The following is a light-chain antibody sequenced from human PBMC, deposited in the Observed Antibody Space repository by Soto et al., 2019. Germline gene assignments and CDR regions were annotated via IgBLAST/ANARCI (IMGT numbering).Light chain of an antibody. CDR2: GAS. CDR1: RSVGES. J-gene: IGKJ1*01. V-gene: IGKV3-20*01. Sequence: VLTQSPGTLSLSPGERATLSCRASRSVGESLAWYQQKPGQAPRLLIYGASTRAVGIPDRCSGSGSGTDFTLTITRLEPEDFAVYYCQQYGGSPRTFGRGPKVDLK. CDR3: QQYGGSPRT.